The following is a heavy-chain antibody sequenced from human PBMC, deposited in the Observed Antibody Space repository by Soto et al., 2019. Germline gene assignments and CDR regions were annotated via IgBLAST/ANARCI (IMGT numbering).Heavy chain of an antibody. D-gene: IGHD2-2*01. CDR3: ARVVPGAEAWFGP. CDR1: GYTFSNYG. V-gene: IGHV1-18*01. Sequence: ASVKVSCTSSGYTFSNYGITWVRQAPGQPLEWLGWISLYSDGTNYAQKFQGRVSMTTDTSTTTAYMELRSLRSDDTAVYYCARVVPGAEAWFGPWGQGTLVTVSS. CDR2: ISLYSDGT. J-gene: IGHJ5*02.